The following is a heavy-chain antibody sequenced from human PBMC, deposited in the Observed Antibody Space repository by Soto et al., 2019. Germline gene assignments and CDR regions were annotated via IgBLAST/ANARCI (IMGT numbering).Heavy chain of an antibody. CDR2: IYYSGST. CDR1: GGSISSYY. Sequence: SETLSLTCTVSGGSISSYYWSWIRQPPGKGLEWIGYIYYSGSTNYNPSLKSRVTISVDTSKNQFSLKLSSVTAADTAVYYCEGALYSSSSGGGFLNYDYYDMDVWGKGTTVTVSS. V-gene: IGHV4-59*01. D-gene: IGHD6-6*01. J-gene: IGHJ6*03. CDR3: EGALYSSSSGGGFLNYDYYDMDV.